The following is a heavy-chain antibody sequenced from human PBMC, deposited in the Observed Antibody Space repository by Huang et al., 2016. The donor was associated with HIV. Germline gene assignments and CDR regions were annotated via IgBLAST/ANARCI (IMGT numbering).Heavy chain of an antibody. Sequence: QVQLVQSGAEVKKPGSSVKVSCKAPGGTFSSYAINWVRQAPGQGPEWMGVIIPVLNKPNYAPKFQGRITISAYESTNTAFLELGSLISEDTAMYYCARQPSAILTEYYFDYWGQGTLVTVSS. J-gene: IGHJ4*02. CDR2: IIPVLNKP. D-gene: IGHD3-3*02. CDR3: ARQPSAILTEYYFDY. CDR1: GGTFSSYA. V-gene: IGHV1-69*01.